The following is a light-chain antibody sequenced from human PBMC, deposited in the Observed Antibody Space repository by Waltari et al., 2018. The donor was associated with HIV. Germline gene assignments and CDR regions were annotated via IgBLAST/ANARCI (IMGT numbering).Light chain of an antibody. Sequence: QSVLTQPPSVSGAPGQRVTISCTGSSSNIGAGFDVHWYQQLPGTAPKLLSYGNSNRPSGVPDRFSDAQSCTSSSLAITGLQAEDEADYYCQSYDASLSGVIFGGGTELTGL. CDR2: GNS. J-gene: IGLJ2*01. CDR1: SSNIGAGFD. V-gene: IGLV1-40*01. CDR3: QSYDASLSGVI.